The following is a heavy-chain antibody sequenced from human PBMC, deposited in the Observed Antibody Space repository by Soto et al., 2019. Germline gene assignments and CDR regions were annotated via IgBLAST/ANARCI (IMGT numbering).Heavy chain of an antibody. CDR1: GFTFSSYG. CDR3: AREPVPSYDILTGSPYYYYMDV. V-gene: IGHV3-33*01. CDR2: IWYDGSNK. Sequence: GGSLRLSCAAFGFTFSSYGMHWVRQAPGKGLEWVAVIWYDGSNKYYADSVKGRFTISRDNSKNTLYLQMNSLRAEDTAVYYCAREPVPSYDILTGSPYYYYMDVWGKGTTVTVS. J-gene: IGHJ6*03. D-gene: IGHD3-9*01.